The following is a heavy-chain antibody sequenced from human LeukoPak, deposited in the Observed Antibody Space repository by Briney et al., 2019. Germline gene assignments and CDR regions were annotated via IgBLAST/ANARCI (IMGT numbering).Heavy chain of an antibody. D-gene: IGHD6-19*01. Sequence: ASETLSLTCTVSGGSISSYYWSWIRQPPGKGLEWIGYIYYSGSTNYNPSLKSRVTISVDTSKNQFSLKLSSVTAADTAVYYCASSGWSLIYLQHWGQGTLVTVSS. CDR2: IYYSGST. CDR3: ASSGWSLIYLQH. J-gene: IGHJ1*01. V-gene: IGHV4-59*01. CDR1: GGSISSYY.